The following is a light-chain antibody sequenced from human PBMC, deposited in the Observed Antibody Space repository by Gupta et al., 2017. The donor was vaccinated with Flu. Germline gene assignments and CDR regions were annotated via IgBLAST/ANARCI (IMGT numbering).Light chain of an antibody. V-gene: IGLV2-14*01. CDR2: DVT. J-gene: IGLJ1*01. CDR3: GSDTRSSKGV. Sequence: QSALPKPASVSGSPGQSITFSFSGTSRDVGCYNYVSWYRQHPGKAPKLMFYDVTNRPSGVSNRFSGSKCGTTASTTISGGQADDEDDYYWGSDTRSSKGVFGSGTRVAVL. CDR1: SRDVGCYNY.